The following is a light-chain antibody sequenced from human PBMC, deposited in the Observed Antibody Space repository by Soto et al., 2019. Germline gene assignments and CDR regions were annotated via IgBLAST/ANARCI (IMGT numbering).Light chain of an antibody. CDR1: QGISSY. Sequence: DVQLTQSPSFLSASVGDRVTITCRASQGISSYLAWYQQQPGKAPKLLIYAAYTLQSGVPSRFSGSGSGTEFTLTISSLQPEDFATYYCQQLNSYPRTFGQGTKQDIK. V-gene: IGKV1-9*01. CDR2: AAY. CDR3: QQLNSYPRT. J-gene: IGKJ2*01.